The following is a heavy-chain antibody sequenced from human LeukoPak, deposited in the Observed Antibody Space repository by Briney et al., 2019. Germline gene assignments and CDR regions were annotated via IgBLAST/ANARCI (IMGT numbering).Heavy chain of an antibody. D-gene: IGHD3-22*01. CDR2: INSDGSST. CDR3: AREPRYYDSSGYSDY. J-gene: IGHJ4*02. Sequence: PGGSLRLSCAASGFTFSSYAMHWVRQAPGKGPVWVSRINSDGSSTSYADSVKGRFTISRDNAKNTLYLQMNSLRAEDTAVYYCAREPRYYDSSGYSDYWGQGTLVTVSS. CDR1: GFTFSSYA. V-gene: IGHV3-74*01.